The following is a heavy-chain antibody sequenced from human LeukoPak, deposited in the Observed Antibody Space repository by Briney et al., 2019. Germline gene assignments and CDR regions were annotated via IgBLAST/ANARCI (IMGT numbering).Heavy chain of an antibody. CDR1: GGSISSSSHY. V-gene: IGHV4-39*07. CDR3: ARGGLRWDNWFDP. CDR2: INYSGST. Sequence: TSETLSLTCTVSGGSISSSSHYWSWIRQPPGKGLEWIASINYSGSTYYNPSLKSRVTISVDTSKNQFSLKLSSVTAADTAVYYCARGGLRWDNWFDPWGQGTLVTVSS. D-gene: IGHD4-23*01. J-gene: IGHJ5*02.